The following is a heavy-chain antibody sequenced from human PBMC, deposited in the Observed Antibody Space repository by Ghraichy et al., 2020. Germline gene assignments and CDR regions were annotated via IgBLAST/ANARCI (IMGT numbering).Heavy chain of an antibody. Sequence: SCAASGFSFSNYWMTWVRQAPGKGLEWVANIRQDGNEIYYVDSVKGRFTISRDNAKNSLYLQMNSLRAEDTAVYYCARPRQPTYYYAMDVWGQGTTVTVS. CDR2: IRQDGNEI. CDR1: GFSFSNYW. J-gene: IGHJ6*02. D-gene: IGHD1-1*01. CDR3: ARPRQPTYYYAMDV. V-gene: IGHV3-7*01.